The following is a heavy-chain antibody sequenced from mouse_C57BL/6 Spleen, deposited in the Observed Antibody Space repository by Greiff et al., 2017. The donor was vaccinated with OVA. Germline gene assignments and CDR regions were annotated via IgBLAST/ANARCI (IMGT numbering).Heavy chain of an antibody. V-gene: IGHV1-26*01. Sequence: VQLQQSGPELVKLGASVKISCKASGYTFTDYYMNWVKQSHGKSLEWIGDINPNNGGTSYNQKFKGKATLTVDKSSSTAYMELRSLTSEDSAVYDCARRAYYSNYDAMDYWGQGTSVTVSS. CDR1: GYTFTDYY. J-gene: IGHJ4*01. CDR3: ARRAYYSNYDAMDY. CDR2: INPNNGGT. D-gene: IGHD2-5*01.